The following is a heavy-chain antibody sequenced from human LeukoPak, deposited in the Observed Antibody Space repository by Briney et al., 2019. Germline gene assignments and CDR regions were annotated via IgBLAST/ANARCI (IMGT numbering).Heavy chain of an antibody. D-gene: IGHD3-22*01. CDR3: AREGAYYYDSSGYFDY. J-gene: IGHJ4*02. V-gene: IGHV4-59*01. CDR2: IYYRGST. Sequence: SETLSLTCTVSGGSISSYYWSWIRQPPGKGLEWIGYIYYRGSTNYNPSLKSRVTISVDTSKNQFSLKLSSVTAADTAVYYCAREGAYYYDSSGYFDYWGQGTLVTVSS. CDR1: GGSISSYY.